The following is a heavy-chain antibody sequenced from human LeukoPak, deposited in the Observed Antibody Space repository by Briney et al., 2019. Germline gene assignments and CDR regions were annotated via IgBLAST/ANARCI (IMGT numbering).Heavy chain of an antibody. V-gene: IGHV7-4-1*02. CDR1: GGTFSSYD. D-gene: IGHD2-21*01. J-gene: IGHJ3*02. CDR2: INTNTGNP. Sequence: ASVKVSCKASGGTFSSYDISWVRQAPGQGLEWMGWINTNTGNPTYAQGFTGRFVFSLDTSVSTAYLQISSLKAEDTAVYYCARDWDMGVINAFDIWGQGTMVTVSS. CDR3: ARDWDMGVINAFDI.